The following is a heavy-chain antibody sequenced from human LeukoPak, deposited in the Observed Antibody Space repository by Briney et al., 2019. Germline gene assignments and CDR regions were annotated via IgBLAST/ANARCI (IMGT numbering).Heavy chain of an antibody. D-gene: IGHD3-22*01. V-gene: IGHV3-23*01. J-gene: IGHJ4*02. CDR2: ISGSGGST. CDR1: GSTFSSYA. CDR3: AKDRPRYYDSSVYFDY. Sequence: GGSLRLSCAASGSTFSSYAMSWVRQAPGKGLEWVSAISGSGGSTYYADSVKGRFTISRDNSKNTLYLQMNSLRAEDTAVYYCAKDRPRYYDSSVYFDYWGQGTLVTVSS.